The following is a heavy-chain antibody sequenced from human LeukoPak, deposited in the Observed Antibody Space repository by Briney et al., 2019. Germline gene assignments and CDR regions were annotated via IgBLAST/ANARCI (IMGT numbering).Heavy chain of an antibody. CDR3: ARCPRAAGITMVRRYGMDV. CDR1: GGSFSGYY. V-gene: IGHV4-34*01. D-gene: IGHD3-10*01. Sequence: SETLSLTCAVYGGSFSGYYWSWIRQPPGKGLEWIGEINHSGSTNYNPSLKSRVTISVDTSKNQFSLKLSSVTAADTAGYYCARCPRAAGITMVRRYGMDVWGKGTTVTVSS. CDR2: INHSGST. J-gene: IGHJ6*04.